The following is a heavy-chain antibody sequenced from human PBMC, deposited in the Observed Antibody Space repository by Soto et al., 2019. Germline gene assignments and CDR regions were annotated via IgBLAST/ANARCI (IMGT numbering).Heavy chain of an antibody. V-gene: IGHV1-69*13. CDR3: ARPISSSWYGRQFDY. D-gene: IGHD6-13*01. CDR2: IIPIFGTA. Sequence: SVKVCCKDSGGTLGSYAMRWVRQAPRQGLEWMGGIIPIFGTANYAQKFQGRVTITADESTSTAYMELSSLRSEDTAVYYCARPISSSWYGRQFDYWGQGTLVTVSS. J-gene: IGHJ4*02. CDR1: GGTLGSYA.